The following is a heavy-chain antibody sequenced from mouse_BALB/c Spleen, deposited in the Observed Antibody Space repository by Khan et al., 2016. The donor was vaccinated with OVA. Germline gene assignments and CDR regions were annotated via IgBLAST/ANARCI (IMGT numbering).Heavy chain of an antibody. CDR2: IYPGNGYT. D-gene: IGHD2-14*01. J-gene: IGHJ2*03. CDR3: TTAYYRYYFDY. CDR1: GSTFTSYG. Sequence: EVQLQESGAELGRPGSSVKLSCKTSGSTFTSYGIKWVKQRPGQGLEWIGYIYPGNGYTEYSERFQGKAILTSDTSSSTAYMQLRSLTSEDSARYFCTTAYYRYYFDYWDQGNSLTVSS. V-gene: IGHV1S134*01.